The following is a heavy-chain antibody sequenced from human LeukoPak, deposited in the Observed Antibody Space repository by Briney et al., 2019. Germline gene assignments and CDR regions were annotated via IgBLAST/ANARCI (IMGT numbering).Heavy chain of an antibody. CDR1: GFAFSSYA. CDR3: AKEDYYDSRGYEAY. CDR2: ISGSGGST. V-gene: IGHV3-23*01. Sequence: GGSLRLSCAASGFAFSSYAMNWVRQAPGKGLEWVSAISGSGGSTYYADSVKGRFTISRDNSKNTLSMQMNSLRGEDTAIYYCAKEDYYDSRGYEAYWGQGTLVTVSS. D-gene: IGHD3-22*01. J-gene: IGHJ4*02.